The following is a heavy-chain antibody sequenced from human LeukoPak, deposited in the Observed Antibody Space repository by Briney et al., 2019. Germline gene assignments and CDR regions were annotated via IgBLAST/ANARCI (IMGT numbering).Heavy chain of an antibody. CDR2: ISGSSNTI. CDR1: GLIFSDYY. V-gene: IGHV3-11*04. CDR3: ARGAINSGSYDAYFDY. Sequence: GGSLRLSCAASGLIFSDYYMHWIRQAPGKGLEWVAYISGSSNTIYYADSVKGRFTISRDNAKDSLYLQMNSLRAEDTAVYYCARGAINSGSYDAYFDYWGQGTLVTVSS. D-gene: IGHD1-26*01. J-gene: IGHJ4*02.